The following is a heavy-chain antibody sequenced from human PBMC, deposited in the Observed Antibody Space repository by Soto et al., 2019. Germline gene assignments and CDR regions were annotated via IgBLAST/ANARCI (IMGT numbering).Heavy chain of an antibody. Sequence: SETLSLTCAVSGYSISSGYYWGWIRQPPGKGLEWIGSIYHSGSTYYNPSLKSRVTISVDTSKNQFSLKLSSVTAADTAVYYCARSPSAAIGGGWFDPWGQGTLVTVSS. CDR3: ARSPSAAIGGGWFDP. CDR2: IYHSGST. V-gene: IGHV4-38-2*01. CDR1: GYSISSGYY. D-gene: IGHD2-2*02. J-gene: IGHJ5*02.